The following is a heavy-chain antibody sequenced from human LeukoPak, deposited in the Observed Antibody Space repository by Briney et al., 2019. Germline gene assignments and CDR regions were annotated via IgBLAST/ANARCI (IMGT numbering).Heavy chain of an antibody. CDR1: GFIFSSYG. V-gene: IGHV3-30*02. J-gene: IGHJ4*02. CDR3: AKADISSGCLDS. D-gene: IGHD6-19*01. Sequence: PGGSLRLSCDASGFIFSSYGMHWVRQAPGKGLGWVAFIMYDGTNKYYGDSVKGRFTISRDNSKNTLYLQITSLRAEDTAVYYCAKADISSGCLDSWGQGTLVTVSS. CDR2: IMYDGTNK.